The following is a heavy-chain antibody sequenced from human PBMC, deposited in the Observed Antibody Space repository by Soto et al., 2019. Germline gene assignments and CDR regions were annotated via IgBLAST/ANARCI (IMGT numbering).Heavy chain of an antibody. CDR3: TRYHFTDSRCYTTNWFDS. V-gene: IGHV4-59*01. CDR2: IHYTVGT. J-gene: IGHJ5*01. D-gene: IGHD3-22*01. CDR1: GGSINDFY. Sequence: PSETLSLTCAVSGGSINDFYWSWIRQPPGQGLEYIGYIHYTVGTDYNPSLKSRVTMALDTSKNQFSLHLNFVSAADTGVYFCTRYHFTDSRCYTTNWFDSWGPGTLVTVSS.